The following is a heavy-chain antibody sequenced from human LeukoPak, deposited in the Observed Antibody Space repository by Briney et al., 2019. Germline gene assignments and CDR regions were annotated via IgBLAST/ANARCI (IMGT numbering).Heavy chain of an antibody. V-gene: IGHV3-7*01. CDR1: GFTFTCCW. CDR2: IKQDGGEE. D-gene: IGHD4-23*01. J-gene: IGHJ4*02. CDR3: ARVPGVTRYFDS. Sequence: PGGSLRLSCAASGFTFTCCWMSWVRQTPGKGLEWVASIKQDGGEEFYADSVKGRLTISRDNAKNSLYLQMNSLRAEDTAVYYCARVPGVTRYFDSWGQGILVTVSS.